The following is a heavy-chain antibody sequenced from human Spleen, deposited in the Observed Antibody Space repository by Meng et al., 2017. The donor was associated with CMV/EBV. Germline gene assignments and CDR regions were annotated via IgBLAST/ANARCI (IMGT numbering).Heavy chain of an antibody. D-gene: IGHD5-12*01. J-gene: IGHJ6*02. V-gene: IGHV4-59*01. CDR3: ARGDIATSRRPMDGYDMDV. CDR1: GGSISSYY. Sequence: SETLSLTCTVSGGSISSYYWSWIRQPPGKGLEWIGYIYYSGTTNYNPSLKSRVTISLHTSKNQFSLKLSSVTAADAAVYYCARGDIATSRRPMDGYDMDVWGQGTTVTVSS. CDR2: IYYSGTT.